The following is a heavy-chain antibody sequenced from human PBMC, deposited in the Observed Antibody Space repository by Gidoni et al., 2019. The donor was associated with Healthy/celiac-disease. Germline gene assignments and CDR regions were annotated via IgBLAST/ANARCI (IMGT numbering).Heavy chain of an antibody. CDR1: GFSLRPSGMC. D-gene: IGHD3-22*01. CDR3: ARISYDSSGDAFDI. CDR2: IDWDDDK. Sequence: QVTLRESGPALVQPTQTLTLPCTFSGFSLRPSGMCVSWIRQPPGKALEWLALIDWDDDKYYSTSLKTRLTISKDTSKNQVVLTMTNMDPVDTATYYCARISYDSSGDAFDIWGQGTMVTVSS. J-gene: IGHJ3*02. V-gene: IGHV2-70*01.